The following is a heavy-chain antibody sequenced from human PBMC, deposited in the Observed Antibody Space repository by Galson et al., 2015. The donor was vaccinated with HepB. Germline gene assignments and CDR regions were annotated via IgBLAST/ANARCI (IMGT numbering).Heavy chain of an antibody. CDR3: AKGDPGAFDI. D-gene: IGHD2-21*02. CDR1: GFTFSSYG. Sequence: SLRLSCAASGFTFSSYGMHWVRQAPGKGLEWVAAISYDGSNKYYADSVKGRFTISRDNSKKTLYLQMNSLRAEDTAVYYCAKGDPGAFDIWGQGTMVTVSS. J-gene: IGHJ3*02. V-gene: IGHV3-30*18. CDR2: ISYDGSNK.